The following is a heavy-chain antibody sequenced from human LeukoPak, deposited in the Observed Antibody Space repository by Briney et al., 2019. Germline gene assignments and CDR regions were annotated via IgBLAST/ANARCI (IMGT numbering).Heavy chain of an antibody. Sequence: TGGSLRLSCAASGFTFSSYGMHWVRQAPGKGLEWVAVIWYDGSNKYYADSVKGRFTISRDNSKNTLYLQMNSLRAEDTAVYFCARAGGDSWSDYSPGFDYWGQGILVTVSS. D-gene: IGHD3-3*01. V-gene: IGHV3-33*01. J-gene: IGHJ4*02. CDR3: ARAGGDSWSDYSPGFDY. CDR2: IWYDGSNK. CDR1: GFTFSSYG.